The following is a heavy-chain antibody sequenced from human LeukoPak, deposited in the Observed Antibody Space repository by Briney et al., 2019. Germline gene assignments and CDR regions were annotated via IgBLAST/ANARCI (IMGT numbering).Heavy chain of an antibody. Sequence: ASVKVSCKASGYTFTGYYMHWVRQAPGQGLEWMGWINPNSGGTNYAQKFQGRVTMTRDTSISTAYMELSRLRSGDTAVYYCARDLDYYDSSGYYPDDDYWGQGTLVTVSS. CDR2: INPNSGGT. V-gene: IGHV1-2*02. CDR1: GYTFTGYY. D-gene: IGHD3-22*01. CDR3: ARDLDYYDSSGYYPDDDY. J-gene: IGHJ4*02.